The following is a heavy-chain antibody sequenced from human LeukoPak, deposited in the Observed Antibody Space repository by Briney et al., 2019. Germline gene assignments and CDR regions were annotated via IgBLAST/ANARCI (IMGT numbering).Heavy chain of an antibody. V-gene: IGHV3-21*01. CDR2: NNSSSSYT. CDR1: GFTFTTYR. Sequence: GGALSPSFAASGFTFTTYRMEWVRPAPGEGLGWVPSNNSSSSYTYYPNSVKGRFTSSRDNAQNSLYLQMNSLRAEDTAVYYCARREGFYDSDGYFEGDGFDIWGQGTRVTVSS. J-gene: IGHJ3*02. CDR3: ARREGFYDSDGYFEGDGFDI. D-gene: IGHD3-22*01.